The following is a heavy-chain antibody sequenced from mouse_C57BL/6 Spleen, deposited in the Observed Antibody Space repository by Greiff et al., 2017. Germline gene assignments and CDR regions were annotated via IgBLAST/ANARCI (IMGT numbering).Heavy chain of an antibody. D-gene: IGHD1-1*01. J-gene: IGHJ4*01. CDR1: GYTFTSYW. V-gene: IGHV1-64*01. CDR2: IHPNSGST. CDR3: ARGVDYYGSSYGYAMDY. Sequence: QVQLQQSGAELVKPGASVKLSCKASGYTFTSYWMHWVKQRPGQGLEWIGMIHPNSGSTNYNETFKSKATLTVDKSSSPAYMPLSSLTSEDSAVYYCARGVDYYGSSYGYAMDYWGQGTSVTVSS.